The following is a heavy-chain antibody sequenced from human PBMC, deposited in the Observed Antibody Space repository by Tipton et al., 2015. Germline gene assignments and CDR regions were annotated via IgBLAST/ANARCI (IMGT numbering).Heavy chain of an antibody. CDR1: GGSIGSGIYY. D-gene: IGHD3-3*01. CDR2: IYYRGST. V-gene: IGHV4-39*02. Sequence: GLVKPSETLSLTCTVSGGSIGSGIYYWGWIRQPPGKALEWIGTIYYRGSTYYNPSLKSRVTISVDTSENHFSLKLSSVTAADTAVYYCARHDFWSGYYEDAFDIWGQGTMVIVSS. J-gene: IGHJ3*02. CDR3: ARHDFWSGYYEDAFDI.